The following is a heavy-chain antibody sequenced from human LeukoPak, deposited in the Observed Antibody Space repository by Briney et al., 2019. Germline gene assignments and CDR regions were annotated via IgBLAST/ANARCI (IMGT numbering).Heavy chain of an antibody. J-gene: IGHJ5*02. CDR2: IYHSGST. CDR3: ARDEGWFDP. CDR1: GYSISSGYY. Sequence: SETLSLTCTVSGYSISSGYYWGWIRQPPGKGLEWIGSIYHSGSTYYNPSLKSRVTISVDTSKNQFSLKLSSVTAADTAVYYCARDEGWFDPWGQGTLVTVSS. V-gene: IGHV4-38-2*02.